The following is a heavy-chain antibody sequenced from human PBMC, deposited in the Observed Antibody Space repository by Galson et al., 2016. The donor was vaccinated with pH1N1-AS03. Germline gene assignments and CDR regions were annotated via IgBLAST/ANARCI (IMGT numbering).Heavy chain of an antibody. V-gene: IGHV4-61*02. CDR2: IYTSGST. Sequence: TLSLTCTVSGGSISSGSSYWSWIRQPGGKGLEWFGRIYTSGSTNYNPSLKSRVTISLDTSKNQFSLKLSSVTAAYTAVYYCASASPLPSGYFDYWGQGTLVTVSS. CDR3: ASASPLPSGYFDY. CDR1: GGSISSGSSY. J-gene: IGHJ4*02.